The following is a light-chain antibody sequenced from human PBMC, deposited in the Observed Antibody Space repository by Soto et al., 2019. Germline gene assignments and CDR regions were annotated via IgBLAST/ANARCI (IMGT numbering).Light chain of an antibody. CDR3: QQRRNWPPLT. J-gene: IGKJ4*01. V-gene: IGKV3-11*01. CDR1: ESVDIY. CDR2: QAS. Sequence: ETVLTQSLATLSLSPGETANLSCRDSESVDIYLAWYQQKPGQAPRLLIYQASNRATGIPARFSGSGSGTDFTLTISSLEPEDSAVYYCQQRRNWPPLTFGGGTRVEI.